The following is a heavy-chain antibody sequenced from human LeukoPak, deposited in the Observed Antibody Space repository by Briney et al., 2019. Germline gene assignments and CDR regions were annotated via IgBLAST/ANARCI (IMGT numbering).Heavy chain of an antibody. J-gene: IGHJ6*03. D-gene: IGHD3-10*01. V-gene: IGHV4-34*01. CDR1: GGSFSGYY. CDR2: INHSGST. CDR3: ARRRITMVRGVISSYYYYYMDV. Sequence: SETLSLTCAVYGGSFSGYYWSWIRQPPGKGLEWIGEINHSGSTNYNPSLKSRVTISVDTSKNQFSLKLSSVTAADTAVYYCARRRITMVRGVISSYYYYYMDVWGKGTTVTISS.